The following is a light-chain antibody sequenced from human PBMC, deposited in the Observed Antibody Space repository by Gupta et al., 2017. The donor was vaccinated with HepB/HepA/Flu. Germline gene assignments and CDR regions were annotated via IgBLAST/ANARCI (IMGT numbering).Light chain of an antibody. V-gene: IGLV7-46*01. CDR2: DTN. Sequence: QPVVPQAPSLTVSPGGTVTPSSGSSTVAITSGHYPYWFQQKPGQAPRTLIYDTNNKHSWTPARFSGSLLGGKAALTLSGAQPEDEAEYYCLLSYSDTRMFSGGTKLTVL. CDR3: LLSYSDTRM. CDR1: TVAITSGHY. J-gene: IGLJ3*02.